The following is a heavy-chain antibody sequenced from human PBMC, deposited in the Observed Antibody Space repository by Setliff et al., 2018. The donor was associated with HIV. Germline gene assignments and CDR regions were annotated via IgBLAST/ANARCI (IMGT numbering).Heavy chain of an antibody. J-gene: IGHJ6*03. V-gene: IGHV3-21*04. CDR3: ARVDGSSSWFYYYYYYMDI. CDR1: GFTFSSYS. CDR2: ISSSSSYI. D-gene: IGHD6-13*01. Sequence: GGSLRLSCAASGFTFSSYSMNWVRQAPGKGLEWVSSISSSSSYIYYADSVRGRLTISRDNAKNSLNLQMNSLRAEDTAVYYCARVDGSSSWFYYYYYYMDIWGKGTTVTVSS.